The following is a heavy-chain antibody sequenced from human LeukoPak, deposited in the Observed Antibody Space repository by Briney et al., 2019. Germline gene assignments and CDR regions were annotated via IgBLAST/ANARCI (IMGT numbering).Heavy chain of an antibody. V-gene: IGHV3-30*02. J-gene: IGHJ4*02. CDR1: GFTFSDYD. CDR3: AKGGLAWSGTFDY. CDR2: IQYDGSNK. D-gene: IGHD3-3*01. Sequence: PGGSLRLSCAASGFTFSDYDMHWVRQAPGKGLEWVAFIQYDGSNKYYADSMKGRFTISRDNSKNNLYLQMNSLRAEETAVDYCAKGGLAWSGTFDYWGQGTLVTVSS.